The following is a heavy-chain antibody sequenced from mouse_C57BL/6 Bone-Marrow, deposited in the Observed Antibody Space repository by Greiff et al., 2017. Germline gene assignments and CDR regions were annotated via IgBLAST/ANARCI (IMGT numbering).Heavy chain of an antibody. V-gene: IGHV14-4*01. J-gene: IGHJ4*01. D-gene: IGHD1-3*01. CDR2: IDPENGDT. CDR3: STSGGGTYAMDY. CDR1: GFNIKDDY. Sequence: EVQLQQSGAELVRPGASVKLSCTASGFNIKDDYMHWVKQRPEQGLEWIGWIDPENGDTEYASKFQGKATITADTSSNTAYLQLSSRTSEDTAVYYCSTSGGGTYAMDYWGQGTSVTVSS.